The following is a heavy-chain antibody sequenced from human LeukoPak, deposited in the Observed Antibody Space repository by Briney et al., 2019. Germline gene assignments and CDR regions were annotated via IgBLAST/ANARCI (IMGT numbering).Heavy chain of an antibody. D-gene: IGHD1-26*01. CDR2: ISSSSSYI. Sequence: GRSLRLSCAASGFTFSSYSMNWVRQAPGKGLEWVSSISSSSSYIYYADSVKGRFTISRDNAKNSLYLQMNSLRAEDTAVYYCARDAFGSYSADPWGQGTLVTVSS. J-gene: IGHJ5*02. CDR3: ARDAFGSYSADP. CDR1: GFTFSSYS. V-gene: IGHV3-21*01.